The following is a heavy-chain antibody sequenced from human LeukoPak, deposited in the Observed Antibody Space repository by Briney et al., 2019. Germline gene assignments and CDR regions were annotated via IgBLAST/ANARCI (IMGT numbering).Heavy chain of an antibody. D-gene: IGHD3-16*01. CDR3: ARVGSSHWGTPYYFDY. V-gene: IGHV3-30*04. CDR1: GFTFGNNA. CDR2: ISYDGNIK. Sequence: GGSLRLSCAASGFTFGNNAMHWVRQAPGKGLEWVAVISYDGNIKSYADAVKGRFTISRDNSKNTLYLQMNTLGAEDTAIYYCARVGSSHWGTPYYFDYWGQGTLVTVSS. J-gene: IGHJ4*02.